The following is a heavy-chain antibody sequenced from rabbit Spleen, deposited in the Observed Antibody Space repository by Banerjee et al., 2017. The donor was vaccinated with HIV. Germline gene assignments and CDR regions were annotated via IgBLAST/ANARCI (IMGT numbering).Heavy chain of an antibody. Sequence: QEQLVESGGGLVQPGGSLKLSCKASGFDFSSYGVSWVRQAPGKGLEWIGYIDPLFGGTYYASWAKGRFTISKSSSTTVTLQMTSLTAADTATYFCARDGAGGSYFALWGQGTLVTVS. CDR1: GFDFSSYG. CDR3: ARDGAGGSYFAL. CDR2: IDPLFGGT. V-gene: IGHV1S39*01. J-gene: IGHJ4*01. D-gene: IGHD8-1*01.